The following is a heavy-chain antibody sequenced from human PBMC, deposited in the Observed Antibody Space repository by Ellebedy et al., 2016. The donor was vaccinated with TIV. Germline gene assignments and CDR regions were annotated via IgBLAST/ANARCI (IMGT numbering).Heavy chain of an antibody. D-gene: IGHD4-23*01. CDR2: MYHSGST. Sequence: MPSETLSLTCSVSGSSISSGYYWGWIRQPPGRGLEWLGSMYHSGSTYFSPSLKSRVTMSADKSKIQFSMRLSSVTAAGTAVYYCARDGAGRWDYWGPGTLVTVSS. J-gene: IGHJ4*02. CDR1: GSSISSGYY. CDR3: ARDGAGRWDY. V-gene: IGHV4-38-2*02.